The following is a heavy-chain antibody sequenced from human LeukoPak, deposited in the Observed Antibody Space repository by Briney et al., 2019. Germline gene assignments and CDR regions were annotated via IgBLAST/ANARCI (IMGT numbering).Heavy chain of an antibody. V-gene: IGHV4-39*01. Sequence: SETLSLTCTVSGGSISSRSHYWRWIRQPPGKGLEWIGSIYYSGSTYYSPSLKSRVTISVDTSKNQFSLKLSSVTAADTAVYYCATPAGPYGDYDNWGQGTLVIVSS. D-gene: IGHD4-17*01. CDR3: ATPAGPYGDYDN. CDR1: GGSISSRSHY. CDR2: IYYSGST. J-gene: IGHJ4*02.